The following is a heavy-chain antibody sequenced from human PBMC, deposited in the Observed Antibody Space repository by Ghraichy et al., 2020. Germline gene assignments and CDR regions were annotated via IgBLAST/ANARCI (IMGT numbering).Heavy chain of an antibody. CDR3: ARRLLMGRRFDAFDI. V-gene: IGHV4-59*08. CDR2: IYYSGST. Sequence: SETLSLTCTVSGGSISSYYWSWIRQPPGKGLEWMGYIYYSGSTNYNHSLKSRVTISVDTTKNQFSLKLSSVTAADTAVYYCARRLLMGRRFDAFDIWGQGTMVTVSS. D-gene: IGHD2-8*02. CDR1: GGSISSYY. J-gene: IGHJ3*02.